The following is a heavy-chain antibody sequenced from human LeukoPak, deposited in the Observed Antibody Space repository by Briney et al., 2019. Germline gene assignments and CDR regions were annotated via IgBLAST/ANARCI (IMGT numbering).Heavy chain of an antibody. CDR1: GFTFSSDS. J-gene: IGHJ4*02. V-gene: IGHV3-21*06. CDR2: ISSTSGFI. D-gene: IGHD5-12*01. CDR3: ARVHSGYGPDYIDH. Sequence: GGSLRLSHAASGFTFSSDSMNGVRQAPGKGLEWVSSISSTSGFISYADSVKGRFTISRDNAKSSLYLQMNSLRAEDTALYYCARVHSGYGPDYIDHWGQGTPVTVSS.